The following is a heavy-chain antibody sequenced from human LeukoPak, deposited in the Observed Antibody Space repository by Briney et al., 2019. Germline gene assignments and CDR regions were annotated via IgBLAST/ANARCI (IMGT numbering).Heavy chain of an antibody. CDR1: GYTFTSYG. CDR3: ARVSSPRSAAGHDAFDI. J-gene: IGHJ3*02. D-gene: IGHD2-15*01. Sequence: ASVKVSCKASGYTFTSYGISWVRQAPGQGLEWMGWISAYNGNTNCAQKLQGRVTMTTDTSTSTAYMELRSLRSDDTAVYYCARVSSPRSAAGHDAFDIWGQGTMVTVSS. CDR2: ISAYNGNT. V-gene: IGHV1-18*01.